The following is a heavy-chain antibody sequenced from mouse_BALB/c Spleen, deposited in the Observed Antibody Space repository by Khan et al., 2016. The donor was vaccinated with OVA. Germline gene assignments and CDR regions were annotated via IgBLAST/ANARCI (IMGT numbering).Heavy chain of an antibody. Sequence: QVQLKQSGAELVRPGASVKLSCKASGYTFTSYWINWVKQRPGQGLEWIGRINPRSGSTHYNEMFKGKATLTVDQSSSTAYIQLSSLTSEDSAVFICNREDDYDRACDAIDYWGQGTAVTVSS. D-gene: IGHD1-1*01. CDR1: GYTFTSYW. CDR3: NREDDYDRACDAIDY. V-gene: IGHV1-54*01. CDR2: INPRSGST. J-gene: IGHJ4*01.